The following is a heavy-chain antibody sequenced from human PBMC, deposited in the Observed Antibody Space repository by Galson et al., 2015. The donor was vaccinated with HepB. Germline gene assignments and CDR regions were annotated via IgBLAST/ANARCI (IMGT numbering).Heavy chain of an antibody. Sequence: SLRPSCAASGFTFNNAWMSWVRQAPGKGLECVGRIKSKSDGGTTDYAAPVKGRFTISRDDSKNTVYLQMNSLKTEDTAVYYCTTRQNPLVWGQGTLVTVSS. V-gene: IGHV3-15*01. CDR1: GFTFNNAW. D-gene: IGHD3-3*02. J-gene: IGHJ4*02. CDR2: IKSKSDGGTT. CDR3: TTRQNPLV.